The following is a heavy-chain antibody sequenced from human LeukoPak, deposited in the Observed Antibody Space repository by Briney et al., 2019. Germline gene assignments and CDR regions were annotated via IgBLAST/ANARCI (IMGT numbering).Heavy chain of an antibody. CDR2: ITSSSSFI. CDR1: GFTFSIYT. V-gene: IGHV3-21*01. CDR3: ARDLAWGAY. D-gene: IGHD4/OR15-4a*01. Sequence: GGSLRLSCVASGFTFSIYTMSWVRQAPGKGLEWVSSITSSSSFIYSADSVRGRLTISRDNAKNSLYLEMNSLRDEDTAVYYCARDLAWGAYWGQGTLVTVSS. J-gene: IGHJ4*02.